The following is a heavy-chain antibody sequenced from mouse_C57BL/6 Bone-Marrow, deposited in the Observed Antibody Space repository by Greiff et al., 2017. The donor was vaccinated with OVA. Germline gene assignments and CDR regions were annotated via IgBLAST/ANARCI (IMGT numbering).Heavy chain of an antibody. J-gene: IGHJ2*01. Sequence: EVKLVESGGGLVQPKGSLKLSCAASGFTFTTYAMHWVRQAPGQGLEWVARIRRKSSDYATYYADSVKDRFTISRDDSPTMLYLQMNNLKTDDTAMYDCFADDYDSDDSLDYWGQGTTLTVSS. CDR2: IRRKSSDYAT. CDR1: GFTFTTYA. V-gene: IGHV10-3*01. D-gene: IGHD2-4*01. CDR3: FADDYDSDDSLDY.